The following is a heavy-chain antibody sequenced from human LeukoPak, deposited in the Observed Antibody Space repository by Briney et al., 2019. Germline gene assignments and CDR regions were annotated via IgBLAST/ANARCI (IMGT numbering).Heavy chain of an antibody. D-gene: IGHD1-26*01. Sequence: KPSETLSLTCTVSGASIVSYYWGWIRQPPGKGLEWIGYIYYSGSTNYNPSLKSRVTISVDTSKNQFSLKLSSVTAADTAVYYCASAEWGGPDYWGQGTLVTVSS. CDR3: ASAEWGGPDY. V-gene: IGHV4-59*01. CDR1: GASIVSYY. J-gene: IGHJ4*02. CDR2: IYYSGST.